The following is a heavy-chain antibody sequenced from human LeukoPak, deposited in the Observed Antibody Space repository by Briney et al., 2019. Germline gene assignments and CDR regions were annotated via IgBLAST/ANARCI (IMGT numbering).Heavy chain of an antibody. CDR1: GGSFTGYY. CDR3: AREGPYYYGSGSSH. V-gene: IGHV4-34*01. Sequence: SETLSLTCAVYGGSFTGYYWSWIRQPPGKGLERIGEGDQRGGTKYNPSLKSRVTISVDTSRNQFFLKLSSVTAADTAVYYCAREGPYYYGSGSSHWGQGTLVTVSS. J-gene: IGHJ4*02. CDR2: GDQRGGT. D-gene: IGHD3-10*01.